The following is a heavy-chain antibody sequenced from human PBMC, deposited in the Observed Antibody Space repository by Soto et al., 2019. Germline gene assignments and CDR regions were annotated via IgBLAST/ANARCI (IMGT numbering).Heavy chain of an antibody. CDR1: GGSISSYY. J-gene: IGHJ4*02. D-gene: IGHD2-15*01. CDR3: ARNKEEVALDS. Sequence: SETLSLTCTVSGGSISSYYWSWIRQPPGKGLEWIGYIYYSGSTNYNPSLKSRVTISVDTSKNQFSLKLSSVTAADTAVYYCARNKEEVALDSWGQRTLVTVS. V-gene: IGHV4-59*08. CDR2: IYYSGST.